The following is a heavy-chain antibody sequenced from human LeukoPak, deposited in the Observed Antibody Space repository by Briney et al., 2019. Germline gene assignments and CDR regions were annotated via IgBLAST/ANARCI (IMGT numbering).Heavy chain of an antibody. CDR2: LYTEGTT. CDR3: ARDRPYYDKGDMDV. D-gene: IGHD3-22*01. V-gene: IGHV3-53*01. J-gene: IGHJ6*02. CDR1: GFSVSGHY. Sequence: GGSLRLSCAASGFSVSGHYMSWVRQAPGKGLEWVSILYTEGTTYYADSVRGRFTISRDSSTNTLYLQMSSLRADDTAVYFCARDRPYYDKGDMDVWGQGTMVTVSS.